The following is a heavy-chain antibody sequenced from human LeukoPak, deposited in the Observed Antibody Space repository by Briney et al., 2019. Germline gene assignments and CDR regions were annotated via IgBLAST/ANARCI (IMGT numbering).Heavy chain of an antibody. CDR1: GFTFSSYG. D-gene: IGHD2-2*01. Sequence: KPGGSLRLSCAASGFTFSSYGMNWVRQAPGKGLEWVSSISSSSSYIYYADSVKGRFTISRDNAKSSLYLQMNSLRAEDTAVYYCARGGYCTRTSCALDYWGQGTLVTVSS. J-gene: IGHJ4*02. CDR3: ARGGYCTRTSCALDY. CDR2: ISSSSSYI. V-gene: IGHV3-21*01.